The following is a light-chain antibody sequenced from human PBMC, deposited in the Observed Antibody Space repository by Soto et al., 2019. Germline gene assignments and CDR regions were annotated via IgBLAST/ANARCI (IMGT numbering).Light chain of an antibody. J-gene: IGLJ3*02. Sequence: QSVLTQPPSASGTPGQRVTIACSGSTSNIGSTTVTWYQQLPGTAPKLLIYNNNQRPSGVPDRFSGSKSGTSASLALRGLQSEDEADYYCAAWDDSLNAVVFGGGTKLTVL. CDR1: TSNIGSTT. V-gene: IGLV1-44*01. CDR3: AAWDDSLNAVV. CDR2: NNN.